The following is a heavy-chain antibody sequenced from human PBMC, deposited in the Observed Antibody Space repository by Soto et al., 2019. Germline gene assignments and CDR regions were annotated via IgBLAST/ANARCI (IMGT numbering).Heavy chain of an antibody. CDR1: GGSISIDDSY. Sequence: QVQLQESGSGLVKPSQTLSLICTVSGGSISIDDSYWHWIRQSPEKGLEWIGYIHYTGSTYYNPSLERRLSMSVDTSKNQFSLKLRSVTAADTAIYYWAREAGYSHGYEYWGQGAPVTVSS. CDR3: AREAGYSHGYEY. J-gene: IGHJ4*02. CDR2: IHYTGST. D-gene: IGHD5-18*01. V-gene: IGHV4-30-4*01.